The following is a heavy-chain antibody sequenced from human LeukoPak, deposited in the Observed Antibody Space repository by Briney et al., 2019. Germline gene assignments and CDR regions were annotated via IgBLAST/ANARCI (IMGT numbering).Heavy chain of an antibody. CDR1: GYTFTDYY. Sequence: ASVKVSCKASGYTFTDYYIHWVRQRQAPGQGLEWMGRINPNSGGTNYAQKFQGRATMTRDTSISTAYMELSSLSSDDTAVYFCASRVGSSSGYSFDYWGQGPLVTVSS. V-gene: IGHV1-2*06. CDR2: INPNSGGT. D-gene: IGHD5-12*01. J-gene: IGHJ4*02. CDR3: ASRVGSSSGYSFDY.